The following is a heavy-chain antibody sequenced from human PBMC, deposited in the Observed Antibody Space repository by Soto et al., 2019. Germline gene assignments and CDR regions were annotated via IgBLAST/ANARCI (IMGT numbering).Heavy chain of an antibody. J-gene: IGHJ4*02. CDR1: GFTVSSNY. CDR3: ARENVVPRFYFDY. D-gene: IGHD2-15*01. V-gene: IGHV3-53*01. CDR2: IYSGGST. Sequence: HPGGSLRLSCAASGFTVSSNYMSWVRQAPGKGLEWVSVIYSGGSTYYADSVKGRFTISRDNSKNTLYLQMNSLRAEDTAVYYCARENVVPRFYFDYWGQGTLVTVSS.